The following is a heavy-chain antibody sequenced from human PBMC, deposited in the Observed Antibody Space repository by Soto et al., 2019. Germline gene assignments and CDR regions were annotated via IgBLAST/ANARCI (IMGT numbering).Heavy chain of an antibody. CDR1: GGSVSSGSYY. D-gene: IGHD3-3*01. CDR2: IYYSGST. V-gene: IGHV4-61*01. Sequence: SETLSLTCTVSGGSVSSGSYYWSWIRQPPGKGLEWIGYIYYSGSTNYNPSLKSRVTISVDTPKNQFSLKLSSVTAADTAVYYCASSPMSGYYYYYGMDVWGQGTTVTVSS. J-gene: IGHJ6*02. CDR3: ASSPMSGYYYYYGMDV.